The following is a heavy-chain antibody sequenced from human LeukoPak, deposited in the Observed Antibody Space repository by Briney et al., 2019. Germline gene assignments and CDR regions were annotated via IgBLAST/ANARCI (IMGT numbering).Heavy chain of an antibody. Sequence: GGSLRLSCAASGFTFSTYAMSWVRQAPGKGLEWVSSISSTSNYIYYADSVKGRFTISRDNAKNSLYLQMNSLRAEDTAVYYCARNPPAQIVGATTLDYWGLGTLVTVSS. CDR1: GFTFSTYA. CDR2: ISSTSNYI. J-gene: IGHJ4*01. CDR3: ARNPPAQIVGATTLDY. V-gene: IGHV3-21*01. D-gene: IGHD1-26*01.